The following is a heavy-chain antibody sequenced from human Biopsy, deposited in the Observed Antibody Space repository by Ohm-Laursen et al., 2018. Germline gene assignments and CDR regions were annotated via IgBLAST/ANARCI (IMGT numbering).Heavy chain of an antibody. D-gene: IGHD5-24*01. V-gene: IGHV3-11*04. CDR3: ARDVEMAAHYYYGMDV. J-gene: IGHJ6*02. CDR1: GFSFSDYH. CDR2: ISGGGTI. Sequence: SLRLSCSASGFSFSDYHMRWIRQAPGRGLEWVSYISGGGTIYYGDSMKGRVTISRDNAKNSLYLQMHSLRAEDTAVYYCARDVEMAAHYYYGMDVWGQGTAVTVSS.